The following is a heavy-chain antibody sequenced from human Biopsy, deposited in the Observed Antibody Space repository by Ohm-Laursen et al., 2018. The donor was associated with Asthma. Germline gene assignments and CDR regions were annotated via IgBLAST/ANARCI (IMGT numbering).Heavy chain of an antibody. J-gene: IGHJ4*02. CDR2: INSVFGTT. CDR3: ARKAGSCISRTCYSLDF. Sequence: SVKVSCKSLGGTFNTYVIGWVRQAPGQGLGWMGGINSVFGTTTYPQKFQDRVTTTADDCTSTVYMELSSLRSEDTAVYYCARKAGSCISRTCYSLDFWGQGTLVTVSS. D-gene: IGHD2-2*01. CDR1: GGTFNTYV. V-gene: IGHV1-69*13.